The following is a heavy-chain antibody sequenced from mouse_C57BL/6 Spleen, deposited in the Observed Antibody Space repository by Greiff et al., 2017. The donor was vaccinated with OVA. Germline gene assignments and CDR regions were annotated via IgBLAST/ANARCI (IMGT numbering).Heavy chain of an antibody. Sequence: EVKLMESGGGLVQPGGSLSLSCAASGFTFTDYYMSWVRQPPGKALEWLGFIRNKANGYTTEYSASVKGRFTISRDNSQSILYLQMNALRAEDSATYYCARELPYYAMDYWGQGTSVTVSS. CDR2: IRNKANGYTT. D-gene: IGHD4-1*01. CDR1: GFTFTDYY. V-gene: IGHV7-3*01. CDR3: ARELPYYAMDY. J-gene: IGHJ4*01.